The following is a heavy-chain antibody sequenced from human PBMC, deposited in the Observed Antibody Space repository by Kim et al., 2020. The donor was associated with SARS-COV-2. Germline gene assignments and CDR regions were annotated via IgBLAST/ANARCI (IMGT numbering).Heavy chain of an antibody. V-gene: IGHV3-30-3*01. CDR3: ARGRSGSYMTYFDY. CDR2: ISYDGSNK. J-gene: IGHJ4*02. Sequence: GGSLRLSCAASGFTFSSYAMHWVRQAPGKGLEWVAVISYDGSNKYYADSVKGRFTTSRDNSKNTLYLQMNSLRAEDTAVYYCARGRSGSYMTYFDYWGQGTLVTVSS. D-gene: IGHD1-26*01. CDR1: GFTFSSYA.